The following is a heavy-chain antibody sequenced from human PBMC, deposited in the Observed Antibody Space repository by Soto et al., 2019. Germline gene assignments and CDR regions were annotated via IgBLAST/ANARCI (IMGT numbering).Heavy chain of an antibody. V-gene: IGHV4-34*01. CDR2: INHSGST. J-gene: IGHJ3*01. CDR1: GGSFSCYY. D-gene: IGHD2-2*01. CDR3: VSSRSAIYGDAFDV. Sequence: SETLSLTCAVYGGSFSCYYWSWIRQPPGKGLEWIGEINHSGSTNYNPSLKSRVTISVDTSKNEFSLRLRSVTSADTAVYYCVSSRSAIYGDAFDVWGQGTMVTVSS.